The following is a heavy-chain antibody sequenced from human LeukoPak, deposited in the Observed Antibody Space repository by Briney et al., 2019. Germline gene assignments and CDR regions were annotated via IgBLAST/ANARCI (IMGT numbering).Heavy chain of an antibody. Sequence: SETLSLTCTVSGGSISSSSYYWGWIRQPPGKGLEWIGSIYYSGSTYYNPSLKSRVTISVDTSKNQFSLKLSSVTAADTAVYYCARDLRYSSGRYVDYWGQGTLVTVSS. CDR3: ARDLRYSSGRYVDY. CDR1: GGSISSSSYY. J-gene: IGHJ4*02. V-gene: IGHV4-39*07. D-gene: IGHD6-19*01. CDR2: IYYSGST.